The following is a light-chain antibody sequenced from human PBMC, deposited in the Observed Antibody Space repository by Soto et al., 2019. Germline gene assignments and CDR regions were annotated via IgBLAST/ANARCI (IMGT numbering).Light chain of an antibody. CDR2: DVN. CDR3: SSYSTTNILV. Sequence: QSVLTQPASVSGSPGQSITISCTGTSSDVGAYEHVSWYQQHPGRAPKLILYDVNNRPSGVSNHFSGSKSGNTASLVISGLQANDEADYYCSSYSTTNILVFGSGTKVTVL. CDR1: SSDVGAYEH. J-gene: IGLJ1*01. V-gene: IGLV2-14*03.